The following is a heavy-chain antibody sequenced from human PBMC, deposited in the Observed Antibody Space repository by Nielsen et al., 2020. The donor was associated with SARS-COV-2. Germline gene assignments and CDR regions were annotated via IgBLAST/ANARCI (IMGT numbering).Heavy chain of an antibody. Sequence: SETLSLTCTVSGGSISSGGSYWSWLLEHPGKGLEWIGYIYYSGSTYYNPSLKSRVTISVDTSKNQFSLKLSSVTAADTAVYYCARDTRATYWFDPWGQGTLVTVSS. CDR3: ARDTRATYWFDP. J-gene: IGHJ5*02. V-gene: IGHV4-31*03. CDR2: IYYSGST. D-gene: IGHD1-26*01. CDR1: GGSISSGGSY.